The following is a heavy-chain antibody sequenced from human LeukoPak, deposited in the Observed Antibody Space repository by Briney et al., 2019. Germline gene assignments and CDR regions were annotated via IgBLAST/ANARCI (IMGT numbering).Heavy chain of an antibody. CDR1: GFTFSSYG. V-gene: IGHV3-30*03. J-gene: IGHJ6*02. CDR3: ARFLVGASYYYYGMDV. Sequence: PGRSLRLSCAASGFTFSSYGMHWVRQAPGKGLEWVAVISYDGSNKYYADSVKGRFTISRDNSKNTLYLQMNSLRAEDTAVYYCARFLVGASYYYYGMDVWGQGTTVTVSS. CDR2: ISYDGSNK. D-gene: IGHD1-26*01.